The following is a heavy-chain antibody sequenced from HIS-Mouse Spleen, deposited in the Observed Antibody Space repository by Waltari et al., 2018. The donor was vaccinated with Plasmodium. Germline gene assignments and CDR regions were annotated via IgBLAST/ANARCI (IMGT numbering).Heavy chain of an antibody. CDR2: IYYSGST. D-gene: IGHD5-18*01. CDR1: GGSIRSYY. CDR3: ARLRYSYGYFDY. Sequence: QVQLQESGPGLVKPSETLSLTCTVSGGSIRSYYRRWIRQPPGKGLEWIGYIYYSGSTNYNPSLKSRVTISVDTSKNQFSLKLSSVTAADTAVYYCARLRYSYGYFDYWGQGTLVTVSS. V-gene: IGHV4-59*08. J-gene: IGHJ4*02.